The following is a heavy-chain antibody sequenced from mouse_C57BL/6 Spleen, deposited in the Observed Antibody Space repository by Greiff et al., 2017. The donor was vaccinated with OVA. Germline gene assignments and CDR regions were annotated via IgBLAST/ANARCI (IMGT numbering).Heavy chain of an antibody. V-gene: IGHV1-50*01. CDR2: IDPSDSYT. CDR3: ARYGSSYRFRY. CDR1: GYTFTSYW. Sequence: QVQLQQPGAELVKPGASVKLSCKASGYTFTSYWMQWVKQRPGQGLEWIGEIDPSDSYTNYNQKFKGKATLTVDTSSSTAYMQLSSLTSEDSAVYYCARYGSSYRFRYWGQGTTLTVSS. D-gene: IGHD1-1*01. J-gene: IGHJ2*01.